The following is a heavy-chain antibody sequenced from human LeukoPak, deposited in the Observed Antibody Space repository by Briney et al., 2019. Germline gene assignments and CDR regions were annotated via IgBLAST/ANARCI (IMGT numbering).Heavy chain of an antibody. CDR2: INWNGGST. J-gene: IGHJ4*02. D-gene: IGHD3-3*01. V-gene: IGHV3-20*02. Sequence: PPGGSLRLSFAASGFTFDDYGMSWVRQAPGKGLEWVSGINWNGGSTGYADSVKGRFTISRDNAKNSLYLQMNSLRAEDTALFHCARGRITIFGVDVFDYWGQGTLVTVSS. CDR3: ARGRITIFGVDVFDY. CDR1: GFTFDDYG.